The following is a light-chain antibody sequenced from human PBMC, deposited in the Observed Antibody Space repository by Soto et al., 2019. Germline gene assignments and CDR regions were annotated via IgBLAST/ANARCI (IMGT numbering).Light chain of an antibody. Sequence: EIVMTQSPATLSVSPGERATLSCRASQDIKTNLAWYQKKPGQAPRLLIYGASTRVAGFPARFSGSGSGTEFTLTISSLQSEDVAVYYCQQYDYWPPEHTFGQGTKLEIK. CDR2: GAS. V-gene: IGKV3-15*01. CDR3: QQYDYWPPEHT. J-gene: IGKJ2*01. CDR1: QDIKTN.